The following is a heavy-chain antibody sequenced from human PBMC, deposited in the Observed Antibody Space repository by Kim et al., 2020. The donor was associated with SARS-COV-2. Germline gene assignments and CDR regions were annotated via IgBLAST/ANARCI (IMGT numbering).Heavy chain of an antibody. CDR1: GFTFDDYT. D-gene: IGHD6-6*01. CDR2: ISWDGGST. CDR3: AKDGVSSSAGAFDI. Sequence: GGSLRLSCAASGFTFDDYTMHWVRQAPGKGLEWVSLISWDGGSTYYADSVKGRFTISRDNSKNSLYLQMNSLRTEDTALYYCAKDGVSSSAGAFDIWGQGTMVTVSS. V-gene: IGHV3-43*01. J-gene: IGHJ3*02.